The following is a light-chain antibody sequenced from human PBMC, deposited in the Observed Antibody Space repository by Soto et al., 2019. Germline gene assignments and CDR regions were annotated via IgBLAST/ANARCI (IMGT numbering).Light chain of an antibody. CDR1: SSNIGAGYD. CDR3: LSFESSLSVV. Sequence: QSVLTQPPSVSGAPGQRVTISCTGSSSNIGAGYDVHWYQQLPGRAPKLLIYGNTNRPSGVPDRFSGSKSGTSASLAITGLQAEDEGDYYCLSFESSLSVVFGGGTQLTVL. V-gene: IGLV1-40*01. CDR2: GNT. J-gene: IGLJ2*01.